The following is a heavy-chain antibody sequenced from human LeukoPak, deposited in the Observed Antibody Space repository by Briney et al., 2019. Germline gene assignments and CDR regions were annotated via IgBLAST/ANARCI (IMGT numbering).Heavy chain of an antibody. Sequence: GRSLRLSCAASGFTFSSYGMHWVRQAPGKGLEWVAVISYDGGNKYYADSVKGRFTISRDNSKNTLYLQMNSLRAEDTAVYYCAKGPPIAVAGTNFDYWGQGTLVTVSS. CDR3: AKGPPIAVAGTNFDY. CDR2: ISYDGGNK. J-gene: IGHJ4*02. D-gene: IGHD6-19*01. CDR1: GFTFSSYG. V-gene: IGHV3-30*18.